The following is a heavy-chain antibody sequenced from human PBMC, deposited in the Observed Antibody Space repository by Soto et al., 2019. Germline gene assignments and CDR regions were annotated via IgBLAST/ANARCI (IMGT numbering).Heavy chain of an antibody. CDR2: IYYSGST. V-gene: IGHV4-31*03. Sequence: PSEAQSLLCTVSCGSIGRGGFYWTWIRQHPGKGLEWIGYIYYSGSTYYNPSLKSRVTISVDTSKNQFSLKLSSVTAADTAVYYCARSVFPWGQGTLVTVSS. J-gene: IGHJ5*02. CDR1: CGSIGRGGFY. CDR3: ARSVFP.